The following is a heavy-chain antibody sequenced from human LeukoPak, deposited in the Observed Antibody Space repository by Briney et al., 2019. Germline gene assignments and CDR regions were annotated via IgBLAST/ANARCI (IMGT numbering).Heavy chain of an antibody. CDR1: GGTFSSYA. D-gene: IGHD6-13*01. CDR3: ARRETAAAAPAASNWFDP. CDR2: IIPIFGTA. V-gene: IGHV1-69*13. Sequence: SVKVSCKASGGTFSSYAISWVRQAPGQGLEWMGGIIPIFGTANYAQKFQGRVTITADESTSTAYMELSSLRSEDTAVYYCARRETAAAAPAASNWFDPWGQGTLVTVSS. J-gene: IGHJ5*02.